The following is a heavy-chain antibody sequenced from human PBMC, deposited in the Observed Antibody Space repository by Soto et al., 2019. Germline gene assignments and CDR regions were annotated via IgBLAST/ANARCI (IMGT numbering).Heavy chain of an antibody. J-gene: IGHJ5*02. Sequence: GASVKVCCKAPGYTFTSFDINWVRQASGQRLEWMGWMNPNSGNTIYAQKFQGRVTMTRNTSINTAYMELSSLRSDDTALYYFARVVLTSSYHINWFGPWGQGTLVTVSS. V-gene: IGHV1-8*01. CDR3: ARVVLTSSYHINWFGP. CDR2: MNPNSGNT. CDR1: GYTFTSFD. D-gene: IGHD3-9*01.